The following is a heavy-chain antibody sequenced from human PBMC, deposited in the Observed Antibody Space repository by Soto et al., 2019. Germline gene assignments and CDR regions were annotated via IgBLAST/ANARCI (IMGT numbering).Heavy chain of an antibody. D-gene: IGHD3-22*01. CDR2: INPSSGST. CDR3: AREQASMIVVAGWSHSPVQSELDF. Sequence: QVHLVQSGAEVKKPGASVKVSCKASGYSFTSYHIHWVRQAPGQGPEWMGIINPSSGSTNYAREFQGRVTMTRGTSTSTVYMDLSGLGSEDTAFYYRAREQASMIVVAGWSHSPVQSELDFWGQGTLVTVSS. J-gene: IGHJ4*02. V-gene: IGHV1-46*01. CDR1: GYSFTSYH.